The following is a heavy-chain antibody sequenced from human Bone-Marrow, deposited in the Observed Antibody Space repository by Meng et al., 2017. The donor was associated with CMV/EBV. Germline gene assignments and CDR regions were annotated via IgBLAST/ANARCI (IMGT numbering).Heavy chain of an antibody. CDR3: AMYSSGWYGDYYYYYGMDV. Sequence: SVKVSCKTSGDTFTSYDINWVRQATGQGLEWMGGIIPILGIANYARKFQGRVTITADKSTSTAYMELSSLRSEDTAVYYCAMYSSGWYGDYYYYYGMDVWGQGTTVTVSS. D-gene: IGHD6-19*01. V-gene: IGHV1-69*10. CDR1: GDTFTSYD. J-gene: IGHJ6*02. CDR2: IIPILGIA.